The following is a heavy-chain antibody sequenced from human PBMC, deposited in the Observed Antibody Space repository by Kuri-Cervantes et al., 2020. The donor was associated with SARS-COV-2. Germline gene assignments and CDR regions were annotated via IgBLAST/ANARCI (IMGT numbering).Heavy chain of an antibody. J-gene: IGHJ4*02. CDR1: GYSISSGYY. V-gene: IGHV4-38-2*02. D-gene: IGHD2-15*01. CDR2: IYYSGST. Sequence: SETLSLTCTVSGYSISSGYYWGWIRQPPGKGLEWIGSIYYSGSTYYNPSLKSRVTISVDTSKNQFSLKLSSVTAADTAVYYCAIAWSTFDYWGQGTLVTVSS. CDR3: AIAWSTFDY.